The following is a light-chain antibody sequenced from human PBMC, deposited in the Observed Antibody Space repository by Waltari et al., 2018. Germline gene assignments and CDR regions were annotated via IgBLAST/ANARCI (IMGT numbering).Light chain of an antibody. CDR3: QQYYTIPPT. J-gene: IGKJ1*01. V-gene: IGKV4-1*01. CDR2: WAS. Sequence: DIVMTQSPDSLAVSLGEGTTINCKTSQSVLYNSIHKTYVAWYQHKPGQSPKLLIYWASTRDSGVPDRFSGSGSGTEFTLTISSLQAEDVAVYYCQQYYTIPPTFGQGTKVEIK. CDR1: QSVLYNSIHKTY.